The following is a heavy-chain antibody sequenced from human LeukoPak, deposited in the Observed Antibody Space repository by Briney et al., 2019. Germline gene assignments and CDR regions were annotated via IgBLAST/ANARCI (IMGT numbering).Heavy chain of an antibody. Sequence: GGSLRLSCAASGFTFSNAWMSWVRQAPGKGLEWVGRIKSKTDGGTTAYAAPVKGRFTISRDDSKNTLYLQMNSLKTEDTAVYYCTTFHPSPVGAFDIWGQGTMVTVSS. CDR2: IKSKTDGGTT. J-gene: IGHJ3*02. V-gene: IGHV3-15*01. CDR1: GFTFSNAW. CDR3: TTFHPSPVGAFDI.